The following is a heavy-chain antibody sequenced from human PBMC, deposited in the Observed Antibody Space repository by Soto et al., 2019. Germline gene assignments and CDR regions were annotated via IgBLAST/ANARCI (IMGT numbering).Heavy chain of an antibody. D-gene: IGHD6-19*01. CDR2: IIPILGIA. Sequence: SVKVSFKASGGTFSSYTISWVRQAPGQGLEWMGRIIPILGIANYAQKFQGRVTMTVDTSTSTVYMELSSLRSEDTAVYYCARDATVASTFDYWGQGTLVTVSS. J-gene: IGHJ4*02. CDR3: ARDATVASTFDY. V-gene: IGHV1-69*04. CDR1: GGTFSSYT.